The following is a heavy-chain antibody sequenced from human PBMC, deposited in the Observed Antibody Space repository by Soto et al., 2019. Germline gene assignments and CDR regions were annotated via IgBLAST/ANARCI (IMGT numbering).Heavy chain of an antibody. J-gene: IGHJ4*02. CDR2: IYYSGST. V-gene: IGHV4-59*01. Sequence: QVQLQESGPGLVKPSETLSLTCTVSGGSISSYYWSWIRQPPGKGLEWIGYIYYSGSTNYNPSLKSRGTISVDTSKNQFSLKLSSVTAADTAVYYCARDQGAGVDYWGQGTLVTVSS. CDR3: ARDQGAGVDY. D-gene: IGHD6-19*01. CDR1: GGSISSYY.